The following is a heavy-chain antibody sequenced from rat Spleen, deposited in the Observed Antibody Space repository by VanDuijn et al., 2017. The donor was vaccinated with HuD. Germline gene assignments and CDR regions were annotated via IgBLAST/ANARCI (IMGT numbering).Heavy chain of an antibody. V-gene: IGHV3-3*01. J-gene: IGHJ2*01. Sequence: EVQLQESGPGLVKPSQSLSLTCSVTFYSITSSYRWSWVRKFPVNKLEWMGYIDSAGSTNYNPALKSRISITRDTSKNQFFLQVNSVTTEDTATYYCGRDNNYKAYWGQGVMVTVSS. CDR3: GRDNNYKAY. CDR1: FYSITSSYR. CDR2: IDSAGST. D-gene: IGHD1-10*01.